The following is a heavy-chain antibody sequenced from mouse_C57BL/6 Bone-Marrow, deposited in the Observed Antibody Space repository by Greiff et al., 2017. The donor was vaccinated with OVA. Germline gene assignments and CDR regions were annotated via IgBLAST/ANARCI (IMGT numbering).Heavy chain of an antibody. CDR3: LWFYAMDY. CDR2: INYDGSST. Sequence: EVMLVESEGGLVQPGSSMKLSCTASGFTFSDYYMAWVRQVPEKGLEWVANINYDGSSTYYLDSLKSRFIISRDNAKNILYLQMSSLKSEDTATYYSLWFYAMDYWGQGTSVTVSS. D-gene: IGHD2-2*01. J-gene: IGHJ4*01. V-gene: IGHV5-16*01. CDR1: GFTFSDYY.